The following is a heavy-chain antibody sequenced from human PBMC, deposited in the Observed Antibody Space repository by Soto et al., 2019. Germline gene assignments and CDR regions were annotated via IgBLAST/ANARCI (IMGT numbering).Heavy chain of an antibody. J-gene: IGHJ6*02. CDR2: IIPIFGTA. CDR3: ASGSIAVAGQIYYYYGMDV. D-gene: IGHD6-19*01. Sequence: SVKVSCKASGGTFSSYAISWVRQAPGQGLEWMGGIIPIFGTANYAQKFQGRVTITADKSTSTAYMELSSLRSEGTAVYYCASGSIAVAGQIYYYYGMDVWGQGTTVTVSS. CDR1: GGTFSSYA. V-gene: IGHV1-69*06.